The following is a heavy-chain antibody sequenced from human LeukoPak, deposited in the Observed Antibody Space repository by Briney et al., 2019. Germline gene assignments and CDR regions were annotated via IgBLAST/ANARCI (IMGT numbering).Heavy chain of an antibody. CDR2: ISGSGGST. Sequence: GGSLRLSCAASGFTFSSYGMSWVRQAPGKGLEWVSAISGSGGSTYYADSVKGRFTISRDNSKNTLYLQMNSLRAEDTAVYYCAKDPGSSSWYPRSNWFDPWGQGTLVTVSS. J-gene: IGHJ5*02. V-gene: IGHV3-23*01. CDR1: GFTFSSYG. D-gene: IGHD6-13*01. CDR3: AKDPGSSSWYPRSNWFDP.